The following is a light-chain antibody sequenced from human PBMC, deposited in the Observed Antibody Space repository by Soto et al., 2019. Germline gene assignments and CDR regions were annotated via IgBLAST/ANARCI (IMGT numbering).Light chain of an antibody. Sequence: DLQMTQSPYSLSAAVGDRVTIACRASQNINTYLNWYQQKPGKAPKLLIFDAASLQIGVPSRFSGGGSRTDFTLTITSLQPEDFATYYCQQTSSAPFTFGPGTKVDTK. CDR1: QNINTY. J-gene: IGKJ3*01. CDR2: DAA. CDR3: QQTSSAPFT. V-gene: IGKV1-39*01.